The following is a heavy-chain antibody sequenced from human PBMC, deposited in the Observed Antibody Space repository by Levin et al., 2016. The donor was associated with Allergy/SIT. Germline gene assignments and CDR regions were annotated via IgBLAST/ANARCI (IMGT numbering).Heavy chain of an antibody. D-gene: IGHD3-22*01. CDR2: INHSGST. V-gene: IGHV4-34*01. CDR1: GGSFSGYY. J-gene: IGHJ4*02. CDR3: ARGYYYDSPDY. Sequence: SETLSLTCAVYGGSFSGYYWSWIRQPPGKGLEWIGEINHSGSTNYNPSLKSRVTISVDRSKNQFSLKLSSVTAADTAVYYCARGYYYDSPDYWGQGTLVTVSS.